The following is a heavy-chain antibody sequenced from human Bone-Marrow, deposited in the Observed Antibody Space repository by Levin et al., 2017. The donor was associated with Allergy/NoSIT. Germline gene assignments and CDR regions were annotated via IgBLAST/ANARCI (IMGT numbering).Heavy chain of an antibody. Sequence: GGSLRLSCAASGFTFTSHSMAWVRQAPGKGLEWVSVISSNGGTIHYADSMKGRFTISRDNSRNTLYLQVNSLRVDDTAVYYCAKEAAPCGADCNSLLDYWGQGTLVTVSS. CDR1: GFTFTSHS. D-gene: IGHD2-21*02. V-gene: IGHV3-23*01. J-gene: IGHJ4*02. CDR2: ISSNGGTI. CDR3: AKEAAPCGADCNSLLDY.